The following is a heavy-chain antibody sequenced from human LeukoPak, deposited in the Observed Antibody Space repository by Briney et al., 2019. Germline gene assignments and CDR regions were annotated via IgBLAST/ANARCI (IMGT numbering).Heavy chain of an antibody. D-gene: IGHD3-22*01. CDR3: ASKAMIVVSDQDC. J-gene: IGHJ4*02. Sequence: GGSLRLSCAASGFTFSSYAMHWVRQAPGKELEWVAVISYDGSNKYYADSVKGRFTISRDNSKNTLYLQMNSLRAEDTAVYYCASKAMIVVSDQDCWGQGTLVPVSS. V-gene: IGHV3-30*04. CDR2: ISYDGSNK. CDR1: GFTFSSYA.